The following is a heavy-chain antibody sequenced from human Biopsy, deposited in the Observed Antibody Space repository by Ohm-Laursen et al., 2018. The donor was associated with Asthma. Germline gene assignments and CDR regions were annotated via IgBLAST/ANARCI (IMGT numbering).Heavy chain of an antibody. J-gene: IGHJ4*02. CDR2: INAGNGNT. Sequence: ASVKVSCKVSGYTFTSYAMHWVRQAPGQRLEWMGWINAGNGNTKYSKKFLGRVTVTRDTATSTVYMELSSLRSEDTAVYYCALSQFDYWGQGTLLTVSS. V-gene: IGHV1-3*01. CDR3: ALSQFDY. CDR1: GYTFTSYA.